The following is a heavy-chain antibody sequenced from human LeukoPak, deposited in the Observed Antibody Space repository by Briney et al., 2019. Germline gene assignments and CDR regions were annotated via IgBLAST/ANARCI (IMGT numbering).Heavy chain of an antibody. Sequence: GESLRLSCEASGFTVSSNYMSWVRQAPGKGLEWVSVIYSGGSTYYANSVKGRFTISRDNSKNTLYLQMNSLRAEDTAVYYCASLVGYGNWFDPWGQGTLVTVSS. CDR2: IYSGGST. V-gene: IGHV3-53*01. D-gene: IGHD1-26*01. CDR3: ASLVGYGNWFDP. J-gene: IGHJ5*02. CDR1: GFTVSSNY.